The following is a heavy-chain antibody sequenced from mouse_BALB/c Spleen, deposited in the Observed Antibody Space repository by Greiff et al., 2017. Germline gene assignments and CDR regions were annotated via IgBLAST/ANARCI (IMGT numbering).Heavy chain of an antibody. CDR3: TRDLMVTRYFDV. J-gene: IGHJ1*01. D-gene: IGHD2-2*01. CDR1: GYTFTSYW. Sequence: VQLQQSGTVLARPGASVKMSCKASGYTFTSYWMHWVKQRPGQGLEWIGAIYPGNSDTSYNQKFKGKAKLTAVTSTSTAYMELSSLTNEDSAVYYCTRDLMVTRYFDVWGAGTTVTVSS. V-gene: IGHV1-5*01. CDR2: IYPGNSDT.